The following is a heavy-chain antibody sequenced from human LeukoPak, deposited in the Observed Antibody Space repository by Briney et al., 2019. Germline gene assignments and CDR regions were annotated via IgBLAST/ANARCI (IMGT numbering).Heavy chain of an antibody. CDR3: ARVKGGIAAAGNYFDY. J-gene: IGHJ4*02. D-gene: IGHD6-13*01. CDR2: ISGSGSGT. CDR1: GFTFSSYV. Sequence: GGSLRLSCEASGFTFSSYVMSWVRQAPGKGLEWVSTISGSGSGTYYADSVKGRITISRDNAKNTLHLQMNSLRTEDTAVYYCARVKGGIAAAGNYFDYWGQGTLVTVSS. V-gene: IGHV3-23*01.